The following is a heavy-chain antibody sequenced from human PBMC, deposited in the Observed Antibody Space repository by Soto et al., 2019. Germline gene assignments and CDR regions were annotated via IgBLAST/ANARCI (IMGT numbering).Heavy chain of an antibody. J-gene: IGHJ5*02. CDR3: ARDPAP. Sequence: QVQLQESGPGLVKPSETLSLTCTVSGGSITRGGYYWSWIRQHPGKGLEWIGYIYNSGTTYYNPSLKGPVTISVDTSKNQFSLKLTSVTAADTPVYYCARDPAPWGQGTLVTVSS. CDR2: IYNSGTT. CDR1: GGSITRGGYY. V-gene: IGHV4-31*01.